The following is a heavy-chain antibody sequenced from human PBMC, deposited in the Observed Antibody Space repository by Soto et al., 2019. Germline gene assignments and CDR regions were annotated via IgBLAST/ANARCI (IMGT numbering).Heavy chain of an antibody. V-gene: IGHV3-23*01. Sequence: GGSLRLSCAASGFTFTSYAMSWVRQAPGKGLEWVSAISGSGGRTYYADSVKGRFTISRDNSKNTLYLQMNSLRAEDTAVYYCAKPANAPGEYTYWYFDLWGRGTLVTVSS. D-gene: IGHD4-17*01. CDR1: GFTFTSYA. CDR3: AKPANAPGEYTYWYFDL. J-gene: IGHJ2*01. CDR2: ISGSGGRT.